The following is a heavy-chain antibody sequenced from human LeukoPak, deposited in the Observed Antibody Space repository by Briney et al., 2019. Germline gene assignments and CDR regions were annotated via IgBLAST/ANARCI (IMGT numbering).Heavy chain of an antibody. CDR1: GGSLGSSTNY. CDR2: MYYGGTT. D-gene: IGHD5-12*01. V-gene: IGHV4-39*01. CDR3: ATGKFSGYHDY. J-gene: IGHJ4*02. Sequence: SSETLSLTCTVSGGSLGSSTNYGGWVRQTPGKGMEWIGSMYYGGTTYYNPSLKSRLTLSVDTSKNQISLRLHSVTAADSAVYFCATGKFSGYHDYWGQGTLVTVSS.